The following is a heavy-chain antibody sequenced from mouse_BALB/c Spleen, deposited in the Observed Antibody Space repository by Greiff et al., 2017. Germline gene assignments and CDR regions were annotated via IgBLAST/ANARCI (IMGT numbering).Heavy chain of an antibody. CDR1: GFTFSSFG. V-gene: IGHV5-17*02. Sequence: EVKLVESGGGLVKPGGSLKLSCAASGFTFSSFGMHWVRQAPEKGLEWVAYISSGSSTIYYADTVKGRCTISRDNPKNTLFLQMTSLRSEDTAMYYCARSGYYGSSYYAMDYWGQGTSVTVSS. J-gene: IGHJ4*01. CDR3: ARSGYYGSSYYAMDY. D-gene: IGHD1-1*01. CDR2: ISSGSSTI.